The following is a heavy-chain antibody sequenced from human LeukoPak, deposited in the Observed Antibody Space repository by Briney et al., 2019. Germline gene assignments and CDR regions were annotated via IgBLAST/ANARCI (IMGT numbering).Heavy chain of an antibody. CDR2: ISFDGSNK. CDR3: AKDEIGAVAGLLDY. CDR1: GFTFSSYG. J-gene: IGHJ4*02. Sequence: GGSLRLSCAVSGFTFSSYGMYWVRQAPGKGLEWVAVISFDGSNKYYADSVRGRFTVSRDNSKDTLYLQMNSLRAEDTAVYYCAKDEIGAVAGLLDYWGQGTLVTVSS. D-gene: IGHD6-19*01. V-gene: IGHV3-30*18.